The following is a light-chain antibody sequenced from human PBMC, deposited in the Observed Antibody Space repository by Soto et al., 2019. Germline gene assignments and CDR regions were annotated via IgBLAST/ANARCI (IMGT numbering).Light chain of an antibody. V-gene: IGLV2-8*01. CDR2: EGS. CDR1: SSDVGGYQY. Sequence: QSVLTQPPSASGSPGQSVTISCTGTSSDVGGYQYVSWYQHHPGKAPKLMIYEGSKRPSGVPDRFSGSKSGNTASLTVSGLQAEDEADYYCYSYAGSNIWVFGTGTKLTVL. J-gene: IGLJ1*01. CDR3: YSYAGSNIWV.